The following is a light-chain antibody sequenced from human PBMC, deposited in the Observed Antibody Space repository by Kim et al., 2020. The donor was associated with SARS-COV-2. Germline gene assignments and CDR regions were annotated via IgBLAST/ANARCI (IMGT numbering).Light chain of an antibody. Sequence: QSALTHPPSASGSPGQSVTISCTGTSSDVGGYNYVSWYQQHPGKAPKLMIYEVSKRSSGVPDRFSGSKSGHTASLTVSGLEAEDEAHYYCSSYGGTNTVVFGGGTQLTVL. V-gene: IGLV2-8*01. CDR1: SSDVGGYNY. J-gene: IGLJ2*01. CDR2: EVS. CDR3: SSYGGTNTVV.